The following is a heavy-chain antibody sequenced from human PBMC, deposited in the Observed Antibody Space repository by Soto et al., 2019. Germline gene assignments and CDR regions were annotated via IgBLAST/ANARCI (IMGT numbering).Heavy chain of an antibody. CDR2: IFYSGST. D-gene: IGHD6-6*01. V-gene: IGHV4-59*08. CDR1: GGSISSYY. J-gene: IGHJ4*02. CDR3: ARTYSSSHYFDY. Sequence: SETLSLTCTVSGGSISSYYWSWIRQPPGKGLEWIGYIFYSGSTNYNPSLNSRVTISVDTSKNQFSLKLSSVTAADTAVYYCARTYSSSHYFDYWGQGTLVTVSS.